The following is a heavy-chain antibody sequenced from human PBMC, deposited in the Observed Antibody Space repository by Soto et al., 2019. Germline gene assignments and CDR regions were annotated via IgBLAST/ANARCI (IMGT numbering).Heavy chain of an antibody. CDR3: ARSPAGVFGIIIEGPNWLAP. D-gene: IGHD3-16*02. J-gene: IGHJ5*02. CDR2: INPNGGST. V-gene: IGHV1-46*01. CDR1: GYTFTSYD. Sequence: ASVKVSCKASGYTFTSYDIHWVRQATGHGLEWMGIINPNGGSTRFAQTFQGRITMTRDTSTSTVYMEQRSLRSEDTAMYYCARSPAGVFGIIIEGPNWLAPWGQGSLVTVSS.